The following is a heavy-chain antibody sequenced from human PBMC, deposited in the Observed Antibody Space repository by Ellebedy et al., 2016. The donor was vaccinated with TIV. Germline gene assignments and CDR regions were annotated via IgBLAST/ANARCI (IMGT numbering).Heavy chain of an antibody. CDR1: GFTFTGYY. V-gene: IGHV1-2*02. D-gene: IGHD4-17*01. CDR3: VRVRLSTVTTMNF. J-gene: IGHJ4*02. Sequence: ASVKVSCKASGFTFTGYYMHWVRQAPGQGLVWVGWSNPNSGDTSYAPKFQGRVSLTRDTSITTAYMELSSLKSDDSAVYYCVRVRLSTVTTMNFWGQGTLVSVSA. CDR2: SNPNSGDT.